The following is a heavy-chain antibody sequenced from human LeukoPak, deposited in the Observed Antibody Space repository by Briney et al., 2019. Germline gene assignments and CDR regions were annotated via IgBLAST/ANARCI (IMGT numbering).Heavy chain of an antibody. CDR2: ISYDGSNK. CDR3: ARGLEHIVVVTAIPETPFDY. V-gene: IGHV3-30*04. D-gene: IGHD2-21*02. Sequence: GGSLRLSCAASGFTFSSYAMHWVRQAPGKGLEWVAVISYDGSNKYYADSVKGRLTISRDNSKNTLYLQMNSLRAEDTAVYYCARGLEHIVVVTAIPETPFDYWGQGTLVTVSS. J-gene: IGHJ4*02. CDR1: GFTFSSYA.